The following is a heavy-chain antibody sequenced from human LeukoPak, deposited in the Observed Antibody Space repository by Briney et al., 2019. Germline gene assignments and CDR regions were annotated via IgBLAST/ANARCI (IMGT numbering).Heavy chain of an antibody. Sequence: SETLSLTCTVSGGSISSYYWSWIRQPAGKGLEWIGRIYTSGSTNYNPSLKSRVTMSVDTSKNQFSLKLSSVTAADTAVYYCAKSRDKWFGESSDLWGQGTLVTVSS. CDR1: GGSISSYY. V-gene: IGHV4-4*07. CDR3: AKSRDKWFGESSDL. J-gene: IGHJ5*02. D-gene: IGHD3-10*01. CDR2: IYTSGST.